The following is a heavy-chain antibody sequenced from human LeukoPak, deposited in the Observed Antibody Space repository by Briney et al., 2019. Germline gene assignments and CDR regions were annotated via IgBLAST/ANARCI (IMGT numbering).Heavy chain of an antibody. V-gene: IGHV4-59*01. CDR3: AREVYSSGWYYFDY. Sequence: SETLSLTCTVSGGSISSYYWSWIRQPAGKGLEWIGYIYYSGSTNYNPSLKSRVTISVDTSKNQFSLKLSSVTAADTAVYYCAREVYSSGWYYFDYWGQGTLVTVSS. CDR2: IYYSGST. J-gene: IGHJ4*02. D-gene: IGHD6-19*01. CDR1: GGSISSYY.